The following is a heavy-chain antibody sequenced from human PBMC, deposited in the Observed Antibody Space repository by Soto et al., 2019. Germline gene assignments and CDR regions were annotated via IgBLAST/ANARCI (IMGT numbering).Heavy chain of an antibody. D-gene: IGHD5-12*01. CDR1: GFTFSDHY. Sequence: EVQLVESGGGLVQPGGSLRLSCAASGFTFSDHYMDWVRQAPGKGLEWIGRIKNKPKSYTTQYAAAVKGRFTISRDDSINSLHLQMESLRADDTAVYYCARYIVATKYLDYWGQGTLVTGSS. CDR2: IKNKPKSYTT. J-gene: IGHJ4*02. CDR3: ARYIVATKYLDY. V-gene: IGHV3-72*01.